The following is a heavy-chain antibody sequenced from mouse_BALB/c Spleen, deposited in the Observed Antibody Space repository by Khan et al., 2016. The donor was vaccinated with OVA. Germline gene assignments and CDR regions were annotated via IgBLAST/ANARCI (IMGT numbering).Heavy chain of an antibody. D-gene: IGHD2-12*01. Sequence: EVELVESGPGLVKPSQSLSLTCTVTGYSITSDYAWNWIRQFPGNKLEWMGYISSTGSTSYNPSLKSRISITRDTSKNQFFLQLKSVTTEDTAKYYCARSLYYSSGYALDCGGRGTSGTVSS. J-gene: IGHJ4*01. CDR3: ARSLYYSSGYALDC. V-gene: IGHV3-2*02. CDR1: GYSITSDYA. CDR2: ISSTGST.